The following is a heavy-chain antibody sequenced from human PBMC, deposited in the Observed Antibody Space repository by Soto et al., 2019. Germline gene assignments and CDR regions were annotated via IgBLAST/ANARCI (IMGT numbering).Heavy chain of an antibody. D-gene: IGHD3-3*01. CDR3: AREAVFGLTMHYYHYMDV. J-gene: IGHJ6*03. Sequence: EVQLVESGGGLVQPGGSLRLSCAASGFSVSSNYMSWIRQAPEKGLEWVSVVYRSDDTNYADSVKGRFTISRDTSKNTLYLHMNSLRADDTAVYYCAREAVFGLTMHYYHYMDVWDKGTTVTVSS. V-gene: IGHV3-66*01. CDR1: GFSVSSNY. CDR2: VYRSDDT.